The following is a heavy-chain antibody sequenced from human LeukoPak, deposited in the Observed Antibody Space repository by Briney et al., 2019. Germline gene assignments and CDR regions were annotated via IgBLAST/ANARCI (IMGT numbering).Heavy chain of an antibody. J-gene: IGHJ6*03. V-gene: IGHV3-7*01. D-gene: IGHD5-12*01. CDR3: ARDRGYDGGAYMDV. CDR2: IKQDGSEK. CDR1: GFTFSSYW. Sequence: GGSLRLSCAASGFTFSSYWMSWVRQAPGKGLERVANIKQDGSEKYYVDSVKGRFTISRDNAKNSLYLQMNSLRAEDTAVYYCARDRGYDGGAYMDVWGKGTTVTVSS.